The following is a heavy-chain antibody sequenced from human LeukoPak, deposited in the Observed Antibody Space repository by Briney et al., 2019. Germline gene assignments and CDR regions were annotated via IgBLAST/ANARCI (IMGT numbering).Heavy chain of an antibody. CDR2: INHSGST. J-gene: IGHJ5*02. V-gene: IGHV4-34*01. CDR3: AHYYYYGSGLNWLDP. Sequence: SETLSLTCAVYGGSFSGYYWSWIRQPPGKGLEWIGEINHSGSTNYNPSLKSRVTISVDTSKNQFSLKLSSVTAADTAVYYCAHYYYYGSGLNWLDPWGQGTLVTVSS. D-gene: IGHD3-10*01. CDR1: GGSFSGYY.